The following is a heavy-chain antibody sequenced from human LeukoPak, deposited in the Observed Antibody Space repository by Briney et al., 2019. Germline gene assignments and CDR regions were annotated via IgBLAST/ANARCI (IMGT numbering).Heavy chain of an antibody. V-gene: IGHV1-24*01. CDR1: GHTLTELS. D-gene: IGHD6-19*01. Sequence: ASVKVSCKVSGHTLTELSIHWVRQAPGKGLEWMGGYDPEEGKRIFAQRLQGRVIKTEDTSTDTAYMELSSLRSEDTAVYYCAATTAVAGPPKVYFDYWGQGTLVTVSS. J-gene: IGHJ4*02. CDR2: YDPEEGKR. CDR3: AATTAVAGPPKVYFDY.